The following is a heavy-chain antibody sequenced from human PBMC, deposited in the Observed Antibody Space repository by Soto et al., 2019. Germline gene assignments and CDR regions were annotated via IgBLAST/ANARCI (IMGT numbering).Heavy chain of an antibody. Sequence: EMQLVESGGGLVQPGGSLRLSCAASGFTFSNQWMSWVRQAPGKGLEWVAKTSVDGSSKSYVDSVKGRFTISRDNARNSLYLQMDGLRVEDTAVYHCVRYAAWSFDNWGHGTNVTVSS. D-gene: IGHD2-15*01. CDR1: GFTFSNQW. J-gene: IGHJ4*01. V-gene: IGHV3-7*01. CDR2: TSVDGSSK. CDR3: VRYAAWSFDN.